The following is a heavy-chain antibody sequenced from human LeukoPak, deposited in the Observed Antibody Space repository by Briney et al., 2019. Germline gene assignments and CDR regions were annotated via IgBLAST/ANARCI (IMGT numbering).Heavy chain of an antibody. CDR3: AKRGLVTAISPYYYYYMDV. D-gene: IGHD2-21*02. CDR2: ISWDGGST. Sequence: GGSLRLSCAASGFTFDDYTMHWVRQAPGKGLEWVSLISWDGGSTYYADSVKGRFTISRDNSKNTLFLQMNTLRAEDTAVYYCAKRGLVTAISPYYYYYMDVWGKGTTVTISS. V-gene: IGHV3-43*01. CDR1: GFTFDDYT. J-gene: IGHJ6*03.